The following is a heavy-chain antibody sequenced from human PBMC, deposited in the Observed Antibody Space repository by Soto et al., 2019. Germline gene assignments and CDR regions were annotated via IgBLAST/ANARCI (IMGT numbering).Heavy chain of an antibody. CDR3: ARLGHPAH. J-gene: IGHJ4*02. CDR1: GGSLRNSV. V-gene: IGHV1-69*01. Sequence: QVQLVQSGAEVKKPGSSVKVSCTASGGSLRNSVISWVRQAPAQRLEWMGGVIPILGTANYAQKFQGRVTMTADGATSTAYMDLSSPSPDDTAVYYCARLGHPAHWGPGTRVIASS. CDR2: VIPILGTA.